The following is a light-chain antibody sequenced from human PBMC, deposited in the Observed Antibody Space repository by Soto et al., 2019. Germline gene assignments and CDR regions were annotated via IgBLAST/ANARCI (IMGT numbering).Light chain of an antibody. Sequence: EIVLTQSPGTLSLSPGERATLSCRASQSVSSSFLAWYQQKPGQAPRLLIYGASSRATGISDRFSGSGSGTDFTLTISRLEPEDFAVYYCQQFGSSLLTFGQGTRLEIK. CDR2: GAS. CDR1: QSVSSSF. CDR3: QQFGSSLLT. V-gene: IGKV3-20*01. J-gene: IGKJ5*01.